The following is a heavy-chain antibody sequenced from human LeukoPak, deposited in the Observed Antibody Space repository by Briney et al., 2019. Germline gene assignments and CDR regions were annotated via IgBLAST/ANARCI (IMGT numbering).Heavy chain of an antibody. J-gene: IGHJ4*02. CDR3: ARYCSSTSCYTFDFDY. CDR1: GYTFASYG. Sequence: ASVMVSCKASGYTFASYGISWVRQAPGQGLEWMGWISAYNGNTNYAQKLQGRVTMTTDTSTSTAYMELRSLRSDDTAVYYCARYCSSTSCYTFDFDYWGQGTLVTVSS. V-gene: IGHV1-18*01. D-gene: IGHD2-2*02. CDR2: ISAYNGNT.